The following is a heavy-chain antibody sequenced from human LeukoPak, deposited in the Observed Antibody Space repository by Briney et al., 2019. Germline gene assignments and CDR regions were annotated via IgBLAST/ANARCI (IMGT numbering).Heavy chain of an antibody. CDR3: ASRESGYSYGLGFRDV. CDR2: INSDGSST. D-gene: IGHD5-18*01. CDR1: GFTFSSYW. J-gene: IGHJ6*04. Sequence: GGSLRLSCAASGFTFSSYWMHWVRQAPGKGLVWVSRINSDGSSTSYADSVKGRFTISRDNAKNTLYLQMNSLRAEDTAVYYCASRESGYSYGLGFRDVWGKGTTVTVSS. V-gene: IGHV3-74*01.